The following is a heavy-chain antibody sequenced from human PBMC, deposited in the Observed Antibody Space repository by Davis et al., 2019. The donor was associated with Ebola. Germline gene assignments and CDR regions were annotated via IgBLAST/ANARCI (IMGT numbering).Heavy chain of an antibody. J-gene: IGHJ4*02. V-gene: IGHV3-9*01. CDR3: ARDFDKVRT. CDR1: GFVFRNYV. D-gene: IGHD1-1*01. CDR2: ISWNRVII. Sequence: GGSLRLSCAASGFVFRNYVMSWVRQAPGKGLEWVSGISWNRVIIGYADSVKGRFTISRDNAKNTLYLQMNSLRAEDTAVYYCARDFDKVRTWGQGTLVTVSS.